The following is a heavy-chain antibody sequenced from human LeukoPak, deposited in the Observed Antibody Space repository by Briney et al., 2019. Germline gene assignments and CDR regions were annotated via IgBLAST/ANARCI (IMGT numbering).Heavy chain of an antibody. CDR1: GFPFSSYS. D-gene: IGHD3-22*01. CDR2: ISYDGGNK. CDR3: AIDVNASSVLPY. Sequence: PGGSLRLFCVASGFPFSSYSMNWVRQAPGKGLEWVAVISYDGGNKYYADSVKGRFTISRDNSKNTLYLQMNSLRAEDTAVYYCAIDVNASSVLPYWRQGTLVTVSS. V-gene: IGHV3-30*03. J-gene: IGHJ4*02.